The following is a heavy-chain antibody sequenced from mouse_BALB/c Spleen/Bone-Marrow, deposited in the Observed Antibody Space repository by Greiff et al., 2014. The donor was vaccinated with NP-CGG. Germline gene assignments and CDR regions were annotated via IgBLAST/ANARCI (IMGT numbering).Heavy chain of an antibody. CDR3: ARPTPRYFAMDY. CDR2: IWAGGST. J-gene: IGHJ4*01. D-gene: IGHD6-1*01. CDR1: GFSLTSYG. V-gene: IGHV2-9*02. Sequence: VQVVESGPGLVAPSQSLSITCTVSGFSLTSYGVHWVRQPPGKGLEWLGVIWAGGSTNYNSALMSRLSISKDNSKSQVFLKMNSLQTDDTAMYYYARPTPRYFAMDYWGQGTSVTVSS.